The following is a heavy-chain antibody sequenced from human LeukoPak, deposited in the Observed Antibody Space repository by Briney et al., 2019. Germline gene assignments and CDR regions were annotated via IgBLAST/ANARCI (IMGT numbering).Heavy chain of an antibody. CDR3: ARVGSYYYDSSGYYPDY. D-gene: IGHD3-22*01. Sequence: ASVKVSCKASGYTFTSYGISWVRQAPGQGLDWMGWISAYNGNTNYAQKLQGRVTMTTDTSTSTAYMELRSLRSDDTAVYYCARVGSYYYDSSGYYPDYWGQGTMVTVSS. CDR2: ISAYNGNT. V-gene: IGHV1-18*01. J-gene: IGHJ4*02. CDR1: GYTFTSYG.